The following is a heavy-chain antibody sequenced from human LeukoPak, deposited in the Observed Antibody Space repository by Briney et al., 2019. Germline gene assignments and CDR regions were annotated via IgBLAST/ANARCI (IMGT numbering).Heavy chain of an antibody. CDR3: ARGPGIAVAYQNWFDP. CDR1: GYTFTGYY. Sequence: ASVKVSCKASGYTFTGYYMHWVRQAPGQGLEWMGWIKPNSGGTNYAQKFQGRVTMTRDTSIGTAYMELSRLRSDDTAVYYCARGPGIAVAYQNWFDPWGQGTLVTVSS. J-gene: IGHJ5*02. D-gene: IGHD6-19*01. CDR2: IKPNSGGT. V-gene: IGHV1-2*02.